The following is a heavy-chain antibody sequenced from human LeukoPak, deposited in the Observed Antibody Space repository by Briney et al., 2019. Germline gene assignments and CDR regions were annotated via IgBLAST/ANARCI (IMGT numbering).Heavy chain of an antibody. Sequence: SETLSLTCTVSGDSITNSNYFWGWIRQPPGQGLEWIGEVFYNGNTHYNPSLKSRVIISTDTSKNQFSLKLSSVTAADTAVYYCARGHSSGWYGFDYWGQGTLVIVSS. CDR1: GDSITNSNYF. J-gene: IGHJ4*02. D-gene: IGHD6-19*01. V-gene: IGHV4-39*07. CDR2: VFYNGNT. CDR3: ARGHSSGWYGFDY.